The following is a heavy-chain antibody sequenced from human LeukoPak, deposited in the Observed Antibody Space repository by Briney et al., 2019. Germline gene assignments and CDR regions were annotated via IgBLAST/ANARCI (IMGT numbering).Heavy chain of an antibody. J-gene: IGHJ4*02. Sequence: SETLSLTCAVYGGSFSGYYWSWIRQPPGKGLEWIGEVNDSGSTKYNLSLKSRVTISVDTSKNQFSLKLSSVTAADTAVYYCARRGYSGYDRLYDYWGQGTLVTVSS. CDR3: ARRGYSGYDRLYDY. CDR1: GGSFSGYY. V-gene: IGHV4-34*01. D-gene: IGHD5-12*01. CDR2: VNDSGST.